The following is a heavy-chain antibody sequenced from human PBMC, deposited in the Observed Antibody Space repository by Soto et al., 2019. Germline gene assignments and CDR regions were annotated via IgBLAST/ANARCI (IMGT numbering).Heavy chain of an antibody. CDR2: ITGSGGST. Sequence: EVQLLESGGGLVQPGGSLRLSCVASGFTLSTYAMSWVRQAPGKGLEWVSGITGSGGSTYYADSVKGRFTISGDNSKSRVSLHMTARRDEDTAVYYCVKHRGTPSGAFDIWGQGTMVTVSS. V-gene: IGHV3-23*01. CDR1: GFTLSTYA. CDR3: VKHRGTPSGAFDI. J-gene: IGHJ3*02. D-gene: IGHD1-1*01.